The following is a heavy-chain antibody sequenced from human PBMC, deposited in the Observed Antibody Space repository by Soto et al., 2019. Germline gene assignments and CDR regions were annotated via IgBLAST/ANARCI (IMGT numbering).Heavy chain of an antibody. D-gene: IGHD6-6*01. Sequence: QVQLQESGPGLVEPSGTLSLTCVVSGGSISNNNWWTWVRQPPGKGLEWIAENYHSGATNYNPSLRRRVTLTVNKATNHVSLRLNSVTAADTAVDYCAGRLIEAPEWFDPRGPGTLVTVS. CDR3: AGRLIEAPEWFDP. V-gene: IGHV4-4*02. CDR2: NYHSGAT. J-gene: IGHJ5*02. CDR1: GGSISNNNW.